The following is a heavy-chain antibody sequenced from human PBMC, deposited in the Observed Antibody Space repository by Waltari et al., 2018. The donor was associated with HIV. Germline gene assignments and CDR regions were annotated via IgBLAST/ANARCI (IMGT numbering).Heavy chain of an antibody. CDR2: INRDGSTT. CDR1: GFTFSSYW. Sequence: VQMVESGGGVVQPGGSLGLSCVASGFTFSSYWMHWVRQAPGKGLVWVSRINRDGSTTNYADSVKGRFTISRDNAKNTLYLQMNSLRAEDTAVYYCASGGSYYYYYYMDVWGKGTTVTVSS. CDR3: ASGGSYYYYYYMDV. D-gene: IGHD1-26*01. V-gene: IGHV3-74*01. J-gene: IGHJ6*03.